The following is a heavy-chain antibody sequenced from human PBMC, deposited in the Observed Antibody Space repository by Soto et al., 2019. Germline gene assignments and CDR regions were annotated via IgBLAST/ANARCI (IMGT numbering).Heavy chain of an antibody. CDR2: ISSNGGST. D-gene: IGHD4-17*01. V-gene: IGHV3-64*01. Sequence: PGGSLRLSCAASGFTFSIYAMHWVRQAPGKGLEYVSAISSNGGSTYYANSVKGRFTISRDNSKNTLYLQMGSLRAEDMAVYYCARVGDYGAFDIWGQATMVTVSS. CDR3: ARVGDYGAFDI. J-gene: IGHJ3*02. CDR1: GFTFSIYA.